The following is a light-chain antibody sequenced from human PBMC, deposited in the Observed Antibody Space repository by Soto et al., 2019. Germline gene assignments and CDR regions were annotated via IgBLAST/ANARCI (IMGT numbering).Light chain of an antibody. CDR2: AAS. Sequence: DIQMTQSPPTLSASVGDRVTITCRASQSISYWLAWYQQKPGNAPKLLIYAASSLESGVPSRFSGSGSGTEFTLTISSLQPDDSASYYCQQYNSYSKTFGQGTKVEIK. CDR1: QSISYW. J-gene: IGKJ1*01. CDR3: QQYNSYSKT. V-gene: IGKV1-5*01.